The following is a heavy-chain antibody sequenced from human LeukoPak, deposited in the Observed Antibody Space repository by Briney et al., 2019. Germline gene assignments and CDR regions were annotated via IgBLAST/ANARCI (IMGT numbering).Heavy chain of an antibody. CDR3: AKIVVVPTASPSDAFDI. Sequence: GGSLRLSFAASGFTFSRYAMSWVRQAPGKGLEWVSGISDSGGRTYYADSVKGRFTISRDNSKNTLYLQMNSLRDEDTAVYYCAKIVVVPTASPSDAFDIWGQETMVTVSS. J-gene: IGHJ3*02. CDR2: ISDSGGRT. D-gene: IGHD2-2*01. V-gene: IGHV3-23*01. CDR1: GFTFSRYA.